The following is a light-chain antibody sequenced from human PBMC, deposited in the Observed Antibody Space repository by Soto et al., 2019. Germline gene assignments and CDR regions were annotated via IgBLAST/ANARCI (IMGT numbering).Light chain of an antibody. J-gene: IGKJ4*01. CDR3: QQYGSSPLLS. CDR2: GAS. CDR1: QSVSSSY. V-gene: IGKV3-20*01. Sequence: EIVLTQSPGTLSLSPGERATLSCRASQSVSSSYLAWYQQKPGQAPRLLIYGASSRATGIPDRFSGSGSGTDFTLTISRLEPEDSAVNYCQQYGSSPLLSFGAGTKVEIK.